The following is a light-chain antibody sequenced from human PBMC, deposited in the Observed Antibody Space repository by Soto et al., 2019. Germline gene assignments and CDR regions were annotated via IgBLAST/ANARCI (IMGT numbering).Light chain of an antibody. V-gene: IGKV1-5*03. Sequence: DIKMNKSPSTLSLSEGERVTITCRASQTISSWLAWYQQKPGKAPKLLIYKASTLKSGVPSRFSGSGSGTEFTLTISSLQPDDFATYYCQNYNSYSEACGQGNTGDI. J-gene: IGKJ1*01. CDR3: QNYNSYSEA. CDR1: QTISSW. CDR2: KAS.